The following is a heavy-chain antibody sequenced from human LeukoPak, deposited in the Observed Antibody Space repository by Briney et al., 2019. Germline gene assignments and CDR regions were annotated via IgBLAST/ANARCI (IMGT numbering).Heavy chain of an antibody. CDR3: ARDFQPQGVTNYYYYYYMDV. Sequence: SETLSLTCAVYSESFSGYFWSWIRQPPGKGLEWIGEINGSGSTNYSPSLKSRVTISVDRSKNQFSLKLSSVTAADTAVYYCARDFQPQGVTNYYYYYYMDVWGKGTTVTISS. V-gene: IGHV4-34*01. CDR1: SESFSGYF. D-gene: IGHD1-26*01. CDR2: INGSGST. J-gene: IGHJ6*03.